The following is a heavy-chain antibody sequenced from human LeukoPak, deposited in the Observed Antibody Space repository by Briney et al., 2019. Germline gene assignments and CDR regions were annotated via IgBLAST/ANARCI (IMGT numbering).Heavy chain of an antibody. CDR2: IIPIFGTT. D-gene: IGHD2-15*01. CDR3: ARGRSPVVPAASELDY. Sequence: GASVKVSCKASGGTFSSYAISWVRQAPGQGLEWMGGIIPIFGTTNYAQKFQGRVTITTDESTSTAYMELSSLRSEDTAVYYCARGRSPVVPAASELDYWGQGTLVTVSS. V-gene: IGHV1-69*05. J-gene: IGHJ4*02. CDR1: GGTFSSYA.